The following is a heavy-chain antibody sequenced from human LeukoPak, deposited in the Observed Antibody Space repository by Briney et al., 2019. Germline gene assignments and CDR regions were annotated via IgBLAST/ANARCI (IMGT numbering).Heavy chain of an antibody. CDR1: GFTFSSYS. CDR2: ISSSSSYI. V-gene: IGHV3-21*01. D-gene: IGHD3-22*01. Sequence: GGSLRLSCAASGFTFSSYSMNWVRQAPGKGLEWVSSISSSSSYIYYADSVKGRFTISRDNAKNSLYLQMNSLRAEDTAVYYCAAGGGDYDGEFDYWGQGTLVTVSS. J-gene: IGHJ4*02. CDR3: AAGGGDYDGEFDY.